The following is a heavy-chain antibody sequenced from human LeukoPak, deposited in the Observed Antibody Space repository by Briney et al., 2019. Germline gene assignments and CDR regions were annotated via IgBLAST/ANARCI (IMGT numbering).Heavy chain of an antibody. CDR3: ARDPGPEIVGTTSGSY. D-gene: IGHD1-26*01. CDR1: GYTFTSYG. V-gene: IGHV1-18*01. Sequence: GASVKVSCKASGYTFTSYGISWVRQAPGQGLEWMGWISAYNGNTNYAQKLQGRVTMTTDTSTSTAYMELSRLRSDDTAVYYCARDPGPEIVGTTSGSYWGQGTLVTVSS. J-gene: IGHJ4*02. CDR2: ISAYNGNT.